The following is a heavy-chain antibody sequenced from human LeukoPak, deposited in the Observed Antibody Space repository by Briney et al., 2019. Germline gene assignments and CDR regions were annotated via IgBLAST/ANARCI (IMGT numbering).Heavy chain of an antibody. D-gene: IGHD1-26*01. CDR1: GFTFSSYS. CDR2: ISSSSSYI. J-gene: IGHJ4*02. Sequence: GGSLRLSCAASGFTFSSYSMNWVRQAPGNGLEWVSSISSSSSYIYYADSVKGRFTISRDNAKNSLYLQMNSLRAEDTAVYYCAQLVGATDPFDYWGQGTLVTVSS. CDR3: AQLVGATDPFDY. V-gene: IGHV3-21*01.